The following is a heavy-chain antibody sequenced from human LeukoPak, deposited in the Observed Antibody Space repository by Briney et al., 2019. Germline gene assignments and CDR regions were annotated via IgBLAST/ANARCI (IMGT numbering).Heavy chain of an antibody. Sequence: TPSETLSLTCIVSGASIRSSTYYWSWIRQPPGKGLEWIGYIYYSGSTNYNPSLKSRVTISVDTSKNQFSLKLSSVTAADTAAYYCARATSLPYDSSGSGAFDIWGQGTMVTVSS. J-gene: IGHJ3*02. CDR2: IYYSGST. D-gene: IGHD3-22*01. CDR1: GASIRSSTYY. V-gene: IGHV4-61*01. CDR3: ARATSLPYDSSGSGAFDI.